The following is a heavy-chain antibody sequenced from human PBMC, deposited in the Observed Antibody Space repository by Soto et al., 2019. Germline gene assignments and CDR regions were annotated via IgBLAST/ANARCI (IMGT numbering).Heavy chain of an antibody. CDR2: ISSRSRTI. V-gene: IGHV3-48*01. D-gene: IGHD6-6*01. Sequence: EVQLVESGGGLVQPGGSLRLFCAASGFTFSSYSMNWVRQAPGEGLEWVSYISSRSRTIFYADSVKGRFTISRDNAKNSLYLQMNSLRAEDTAVYYCARIGYSSWIDYWGQGTLVTVSS. CDR1: GFTFSSYS. J-gene: IGHJ4*02. CDR3: ARIGYSSWIDY.